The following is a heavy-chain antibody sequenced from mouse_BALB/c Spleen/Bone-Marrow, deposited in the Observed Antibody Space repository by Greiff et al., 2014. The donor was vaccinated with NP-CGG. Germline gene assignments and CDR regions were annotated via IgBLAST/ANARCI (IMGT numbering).Heavy chain of an antibody. CDR3: ARRLNWDWFAY. V-gene: IGHV1-7*01. Sequence: VQLQQSGAELAKPGASVKMSCKASGYTFTSYWMHWVKQRPGQGLEWIGYINPSTGYTDYNQKFKDKATLTADKSSSTAYMQLLCLTSEDSAVYYCARRLNWDWFAYWGQGTLVTVSA. CDR1: GYTFTSYW. D-gene: IGHD4-1*01. CDR2: INPSTGYT. J-gene: IGHJ3*01.